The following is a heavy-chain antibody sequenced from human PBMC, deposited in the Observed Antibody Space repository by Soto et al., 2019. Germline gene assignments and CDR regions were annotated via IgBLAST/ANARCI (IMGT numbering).Heavy chain of an antibody. Sequence: SETLSLTCTVSNGSISSAIYYWGWIRQPPGKGLEWIGNINHSGSTYYNPSLKGRVTISVDTSKNQFSLKLSSVTAADTAVYYCARALITMVRGVIIRGYYYMDVWGKGTTVTVSS. CDR1: NGSISSAIYY. V-gene: IGHV4-39*07. CDR3: ARALITMVRGVIIRGYYYMDV. CDR2: INHSGST. D-gene: IGHD3-10*01. J-gene: IGHJ6*03.